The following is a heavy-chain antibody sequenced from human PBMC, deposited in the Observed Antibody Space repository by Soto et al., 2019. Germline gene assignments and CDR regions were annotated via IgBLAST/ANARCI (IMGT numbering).Heavy chain of an antibody. CDR2: IYSSGST. Sequence: PGGSLRLSCAASGFTVSNNYMTWVRQAPGKGLEWVSFIYSSGSTYYADSVKGRFTISRDNFKNTLYLQMNSLRAEDTAVYYCAKDPPYNILTGYAYYFDYWGQGTLVTISS. CDR3: AKDPPYNILTGYAYYFDY. V-gene: IGHV3-53*01. J-gene: IGHJ4*02. CDR1: GFTVSNNY. D-gene: IGHD3-9*01.